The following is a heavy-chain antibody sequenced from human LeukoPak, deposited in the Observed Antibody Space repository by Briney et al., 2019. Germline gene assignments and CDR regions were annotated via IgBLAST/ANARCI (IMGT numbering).Heavy chain of an antibody. CDR2: INSDGSST. Sequence: GGSLRLSCAASGFTFSSYWMHWVRQAPGKGLVWVSHINSDGSSTSYADSVKGRFTISRDNAKNTLYLQMNSLRAEDTAVYYCARAGGTAGSNWYFDLWGRGTLVTVSS. CDR3: ARAGGTAGSNWYFDL. V-gene: IGHV3-74*01. D-gene: IGHD6-13*01. J-gene: IGHJ2*01. CDR1: GFTFSSYW.